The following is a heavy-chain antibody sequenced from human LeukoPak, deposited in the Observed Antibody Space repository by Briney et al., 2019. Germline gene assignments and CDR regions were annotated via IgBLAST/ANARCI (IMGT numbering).Heavy chain of an antibody. CDR2: ISHTGST. Sequence: PSETLSLTCVVSGGSISSGYWWSWVRQPPGRGLEWIGEISHTGSTNYNPSLKSRVIISQDKSKNQFSLRLSSVTAADTAVYYCARNGYYSADYWGQGTLVTVSS. V-gene: IGHV4-4*02. D-gene: IGHD4-17*01. CDR3: ARNGYYSADY. J-gene: IGHJ4*02. CDR1: GGSISSGYW.